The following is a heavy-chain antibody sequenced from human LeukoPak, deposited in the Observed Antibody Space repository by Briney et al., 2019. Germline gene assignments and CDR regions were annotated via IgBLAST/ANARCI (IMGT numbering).Heavy chain of an antibody. CDR2: VYSGGST. J-gene: IGHJ4*02. D-gene: IGHD1-26*01. Sequence: PGGSLRLSCAASGFTVSSNYMSWVRQAPGKGLEWVSIVYSGGSTYYADSVKGRFTISRDNSKNTLYLQMNSLRAEDTAVYYCASGWVVGAPTPDYWGQGTLVTVSS. V-gene: IGHV3-53*01. CDR1: GFTVSSNY. CDR3: ASGWVVGAPTPDY.